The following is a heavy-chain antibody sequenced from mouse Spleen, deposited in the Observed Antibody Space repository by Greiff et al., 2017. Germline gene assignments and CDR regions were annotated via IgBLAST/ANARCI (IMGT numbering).Heavy chain of an antibody. D-gene: IGHD2-1*01. CDR3: ARCYYGNYDSMDY. CDR2: IDPSDSYT. CDR1: GYTFTSYW. V-gene: IGHV1-69*01. Sequence: QVQLQQPGAELVMPGASVKLSCKASGYTFTSYWMHWVKQRPGQGLEWIGEIDPSDSYTNYNQKFKGKATLTVDKSSSTAYMQLSSLTSEDSAVYYCARCYYGNYDSMDYWGQGTSVTVSS. J-gene: IGHJ4*01.